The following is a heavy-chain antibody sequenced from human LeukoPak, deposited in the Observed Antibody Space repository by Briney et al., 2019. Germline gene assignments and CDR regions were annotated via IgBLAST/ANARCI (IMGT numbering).Heavy chain of an antibody. CDR2: VSYDGSKK. D-gene: IGHD4/OR15-4a*01. V-gene: IGHV3-30*04. CDR1: GFTFSSYA. J-gene: IGHJ4*02. Sequence: PGRSLRLSCAASGFTFSSYAIHWVRQAPGKGLEWVAVVSYDGSKKYYADSVKGRFTISRDNSKNTLYLQMNSLRAEDTAVYYCARGDDNYGVFFDYWGQGTLVTVSS. CDR3: ARGDDNYGVFFDY.